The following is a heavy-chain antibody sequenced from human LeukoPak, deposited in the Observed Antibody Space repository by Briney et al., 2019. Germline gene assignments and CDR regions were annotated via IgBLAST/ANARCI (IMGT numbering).Heavy chain of an antibody. D-gene: IGHD3-22*01. Sequence: PWASVKVSSKASGYTFTAYLMHWVRQAPGQGLEWMGWMNPNSGGTNYEQKFQGRVTITRDTSISTAYMELSGLRSDDTDVYFCARETLEGLYYYDSSGYFDYWGQGTLVTVSS. CDR2: MNPNSGGT. CDR1: GYTFTAYL. J-gene: IGHJ4*02. CDR3: ARETLEGLYYYDSSGYFDY. V-gene: IGHV1-2*02.